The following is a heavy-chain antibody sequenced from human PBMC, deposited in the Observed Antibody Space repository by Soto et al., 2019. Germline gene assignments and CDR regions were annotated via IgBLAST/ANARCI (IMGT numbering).Heavy chain of an antibody. J-gene: IGHJ6*02. CDR3: ARGGSSSWYHYYGMDV. CDR1: GYTFSSYD. Sequence: LGRSLRLGCAASGYTFSSYDMHWVRQATGKGLEWVSTIGTAGDTYYPGSVKGRFTISRENAKNSLYLQMKSLRVGDTAVYYCARGGSSSWYHYYGMDVWGQGTTVTVSS. D-gene: IGHD6-13*01. CDR2: IGTAGDT. V-gene: IGHV3-13*01.